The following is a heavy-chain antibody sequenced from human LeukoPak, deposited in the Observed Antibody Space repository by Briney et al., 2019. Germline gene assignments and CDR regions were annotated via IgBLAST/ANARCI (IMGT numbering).Heavy chain of an antibody. Sequence: KAGGSLRLSCAASGFTFSNAWMSWVRQAPGKGLEWVGRIKSKTDGGTTDYAAPVKGRFTISRDDSKNTLYLQMNSLKTEDTAVYYCTTEGIAVAGKGWYNWFDPWGQGTLVTVSS. CDR3: TTEGIAVAGKGWYNWFDP. CDR1: GFTFSNAW. J-gene: IGHJ5*02. CDR2: IKSKTDGGTT. V-gene: IGHV3-15*01. D-gene: IGHD6-19*01.